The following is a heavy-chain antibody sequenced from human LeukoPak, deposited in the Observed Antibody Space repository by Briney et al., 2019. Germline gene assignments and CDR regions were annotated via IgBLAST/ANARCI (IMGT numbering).Heavy chain of an antibody. D-gene: IGHD5-18*01. Sequence: PGGSLRLSCAASGFTVSSNYMSWVRQAPGKGLEWVSVIYSGGSTYYADSVKGRFTISRDNSKNTLYLQMNSLRAEDTAVYYCAKDRGYSYGVFDYWGQGTLVTVSS. V-gene: IGHV3-53*01. CDR2: IYSGGST. J-gene: IGHJ4*02. CDR3: AKDRGYSYGVFDY. CDR1: GFTVSSNY.